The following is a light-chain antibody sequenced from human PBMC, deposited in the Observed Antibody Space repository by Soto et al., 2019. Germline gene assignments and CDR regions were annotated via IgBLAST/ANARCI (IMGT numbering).Light chain of an antibody. CDR2: DND. V-gene: IGLV1-51*01. CDR3: GTWDSSLSAVV. Sequence: QLVLTQPPSVSAAPGQKVTISCSGSSSNIGNNHVSWCQQLPGTAPKLLIYDNDKRPLGIPDRFSGSKSGTSATLGITGLQTGDEAEYYCGTWDSSLSAVVFGGGTKLTVL. J-gene: IGLJ3*02. CDR1: SSNIGNNH.